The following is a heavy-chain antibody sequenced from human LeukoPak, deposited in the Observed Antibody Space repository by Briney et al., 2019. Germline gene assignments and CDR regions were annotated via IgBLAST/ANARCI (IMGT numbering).Heavy chain of an antibody. D-gene: IGHD2-2*01. J-gene: IGHJ4*02. CDR1: GGSVSSGSYY. Sequence: SETLSLTCTVSGGSVSSGSYYWSWIRQPPGKGLEWIGYVYYSGSTNYNPSLKSRVTISLDASKNQFSLKLSSVTAADTAVYYCARGPKTYCSSTSCSLDYWGQGTLVTVSS. CDR3: ARGPKTYCSSTSCSLDY. V-gene: IGHV4-61*01. CDR2: VYYSGST.